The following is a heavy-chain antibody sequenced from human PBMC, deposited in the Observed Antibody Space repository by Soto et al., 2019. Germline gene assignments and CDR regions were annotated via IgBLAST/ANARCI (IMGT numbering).Heavy chain of an antibody. D-gene: IGHD5-18*01. J-gene: IGHJ4*02. CDR1: GFTFSSYA. Sequence: EVQLLESGGGLVQPGGSLRLSCAASGFTFSSYAMSWVRQARGKGLEWVSAISGSGGSTYYADSVKGRFTISRDNSKNTLYLQMNSLRAEDTAVYYCAKDFGYSYGPDYWGQGTLVTVSS. CDR2: ISGSGGST. V-gene: IGHV3-23*01. CDR3: AKDFGYSYGPDY.